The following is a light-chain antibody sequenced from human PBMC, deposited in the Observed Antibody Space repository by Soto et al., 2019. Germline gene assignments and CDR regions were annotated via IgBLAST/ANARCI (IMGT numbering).Light chain of an antibody. V-gene: IGKV3-15*01. Sequence: EIVMTQSPATLSVSPGERATLSCRASQSVRTNLVWYQQKPGQAPSLLIYGASTRATGIPARFSGSGSGTHVPLPISCLQFEDFAVYSCQQYDNWPPITFGGGTKGAIK. CDR1: QSVRTN. CDR2: GAS. J-gene: IGKJ4*01. CDR3: QQYDNWPPIT.